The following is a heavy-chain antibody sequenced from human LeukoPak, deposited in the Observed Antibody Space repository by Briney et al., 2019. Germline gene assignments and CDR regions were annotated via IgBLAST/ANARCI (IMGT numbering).Heavy chain of an antibody. Sequence: EASVKVSCKASGYTFTGYYMHWVRQAPGQGLEWMGWINPNSGGTNYAQKFQGRVTMTRDTSISTAYMELSRLRSDDTAVYFCAREFTNDYGDYHFDHWGQGTLVTVSS. D-gene: IGHD4-17*01. CDR2: INPNSGGT. CDR3: AREFTNDYGDYHFDH. V-gene: IGHV1-2*02. CDR1: GYTFTGYY. J-gene: IGHJ4*02.